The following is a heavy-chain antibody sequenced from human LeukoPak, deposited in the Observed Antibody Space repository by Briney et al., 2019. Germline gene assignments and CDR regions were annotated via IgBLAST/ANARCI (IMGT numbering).Heavy chain of an antibody. Sequence: PSETLSLTCTVSGGSISSYYWSWIRQPPGKGLEWIGYIYYSGSINYNPSLKSRVTISVDTSKNQFSLKLSSVTAADTAVYYCARRNKFSSGWFVIDYWGQGTLVTVSS. J-gene: IGHJ4*02. CDR2: IYYSGSI. D-gene: IGHD6-19*01. V-gene: IGHV4-59*01. CDR1: GGSISSYY. CDR3: ARRNKFSSGWFVIDY.